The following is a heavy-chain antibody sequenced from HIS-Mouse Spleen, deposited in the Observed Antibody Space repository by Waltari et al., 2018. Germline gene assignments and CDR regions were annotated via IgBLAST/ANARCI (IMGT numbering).Heavy chain of an antibody. CDR1: VGTISSTSSY. V-gene: IGHV4-39*07. CDR2: IYYSGST. J-gene: IGHJ2*01. D-gene: IGHD6-13*01. Sequence: QLQLQESAPGLVKASETLSLTCTVSVGTISSTSSYCGWIRQPPGKGLEWIGSIYYSGSTYYNPSLKSRVTISVDTSKNQFSLKLSSVTAADTAVYYCAREIPYSSSWYDWYFDLWGRGTLVTVSS. CDR3: AREIPYSSSWYDWYFDL.